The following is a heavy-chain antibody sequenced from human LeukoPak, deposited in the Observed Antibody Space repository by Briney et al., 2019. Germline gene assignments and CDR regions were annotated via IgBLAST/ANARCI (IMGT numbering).Heavy chain of an antibody. CDR1: GFTFSSYG. D-gene: IGHD5-18*01. J-gene: IGHJ4*02. Sequence: PGGSLRPSCAASGFTFSSYGMHWVRQAPGKGLEWVAFIRYDGSNKYYADSVKGRFTISRDNSKNTLYLQMNSLRAEDTAAYYCAKEQDTAMAIDYWGQGTLVTVSS. V-gene: IGHV3-30*02. CDR3: AKEQDTAMAIDY. CDR2: IRYDGSNK.